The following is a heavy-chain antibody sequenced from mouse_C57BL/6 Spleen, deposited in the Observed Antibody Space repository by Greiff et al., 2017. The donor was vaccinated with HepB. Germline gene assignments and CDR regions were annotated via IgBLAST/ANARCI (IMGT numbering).Heavy chain of an antibody. Sequence: QVQLQQSGAELARPGASVKMSCKASGYTFTSYTMHWVKQRPGQGLEWIGYINPSSGYTKYNQKFKDKATLTADKSSSTAYMQLSSLTSEDSAVYYCARYYGYLYAMDYWGQGTSVTVSS. CDR2: INPSSGYT. V-gene: IGHV1-4*01. D-gene: IGHD2-2*01. CDR3: ARYYGYLYAMDY. J-gene: IGHJ4*01. CDR1: GYTFTSYT.